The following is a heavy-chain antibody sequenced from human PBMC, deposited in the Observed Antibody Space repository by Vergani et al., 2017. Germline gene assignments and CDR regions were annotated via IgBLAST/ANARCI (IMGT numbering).Heavy chain of an antibody. V-gene: IGHV3-15*01. J-gene: IGHJ4*02. CDR2: IKSKTDGGTT. CDR1: GFTFSNAW. CDR3: AKDKSGSYPTYFDY. Sequence: EVQLVESGGGLVKPGGSLRLSCAASGFTFSNAWMSWVRQAPGKGLEWVGRIKSKTDGGTTDYAAPVKGRFTISRDDSKNTLYLQMNSLKTEDTAVYYCAKDKSGSYPTYFDYWGQGTLVTVSS. D-gene: IGHD1-26*01.